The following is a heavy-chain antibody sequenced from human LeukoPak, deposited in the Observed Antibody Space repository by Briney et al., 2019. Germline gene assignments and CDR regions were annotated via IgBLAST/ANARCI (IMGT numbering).Heavy chain of an antibody. CDR1: GFTFNTYA. CDR2: IRSSGVST. D-gene: IGHD1-26*01. CDR3: AKESDSGSYYPHAY. V-gene: IGHV3-23*01. J-gene: IGHJ4*02. Sequence: PGGSLRLSCAASGFTFNTYAMSWVRQAPGKGLEWVSGIRSSGVSTYYADSVKGRFTISRDNSKNTLYLQMNSLRAEDTAVYYCAKESDSGSYYPHAYWGQGTLVTVSS.